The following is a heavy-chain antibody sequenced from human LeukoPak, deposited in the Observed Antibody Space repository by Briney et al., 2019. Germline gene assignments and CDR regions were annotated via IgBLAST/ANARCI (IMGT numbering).Heavy chain of an antibody. CDR2: ISSSSSTM. CDR1: GFTFSTYS. CDR3: TRDWTF. V-gene: IGHV3-48*04. D-gene: IGHD3/OR15-3a*01. Sequence: LSGGSLRLSCSASGFTFSTYSMNWVRQAPGKGLEWISFISSSSSTMYYADSVKGRFTISRDNAKNSLDLQMSSLTAEDTAVYYCTRDWTFWGQGTLVTVSS. J-gene: IGHJ4*02.